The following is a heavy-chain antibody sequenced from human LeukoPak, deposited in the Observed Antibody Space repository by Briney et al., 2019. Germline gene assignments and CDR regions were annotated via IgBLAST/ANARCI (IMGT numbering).Heavy chain of an antibody. CDR1: GFTFSSYS. V-gene: IGHV3-48*01. CDR3: ARQLDS. CDR2: IGCSRSSI. Sequence: GGSLRLSCAASGFTFSSYSMNWVRQAPGKGLEWVSYIGCSRSSIYYADSVKGRFTISRDNAKNSLYLQMNSLRAEDTAVYYCARQLDSCGQGTLVTVSS. J-gene: IGHJ4*02.